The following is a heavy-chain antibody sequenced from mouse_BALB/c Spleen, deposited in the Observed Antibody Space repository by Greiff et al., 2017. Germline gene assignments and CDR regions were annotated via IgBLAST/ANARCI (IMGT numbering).Heavy chain of an antibody. CDR2: IDPANGNT. CDR1: GFNFKDTY. D-gene: IGHD1-1*02. V-gene: IGHV14-3*02. CDR3: ARMLWYYAMDY. J-gene: IGHJ4*01. Sequence: VQLQQSGAELVKPGASVKLSCTASGFNFKDTYMHWVKQRPEQGLEWIGWIDPANGNTKYDPKFQGKATITADTSSNTAYLQLSSLTSEDTAVYYCARMLWYYAMDYWGQGTSVTVSS.